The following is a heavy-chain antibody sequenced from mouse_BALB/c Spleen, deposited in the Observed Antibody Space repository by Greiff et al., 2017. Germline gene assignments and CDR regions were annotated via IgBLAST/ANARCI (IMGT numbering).Heavy chain of an antibody. Sequence: EVQLVESGGGLVQPGGSLKLSCAASGFTFSSYGMSWVRQTPDKRLELVATINSNGGSTYYPDSVKGRFTISRDNAKNTLYLQMSSLKSEDTAMYYCARDEGYYDYDWFAYWGQGTLVTVSA. CDR3: ARDEGYYDYDWFAY. J-gene: IGHJ3*01. V-gene: IGHV5-6-3*01. CDR1: GFTFSSYG. D-gene: IGHD2-4*01. CDR2: INSNGGST.